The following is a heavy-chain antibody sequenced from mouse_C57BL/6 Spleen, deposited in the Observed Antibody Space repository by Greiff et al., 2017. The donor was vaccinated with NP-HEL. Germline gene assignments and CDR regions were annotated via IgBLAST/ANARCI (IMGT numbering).Heavy chain of an antibody. V-gene: IGHV1-42*01. CDR1: GYSFTGYY. CDR2: IKPSTGGT. J-gene: IGHJ2*01. CDR3: ARLWGDY. Sequence: VQLQQSGPELVKPGASVKISCKASGYSFTGYYMNWVKQSPEKSLEWIGEIKPSTGGTTYNQKFKAKATLTVDKSSSTAYMQLKSLTSEDSAVYYCARLWGDYWGQGTTLTVSS. D-gene: IGHD1-1*02.